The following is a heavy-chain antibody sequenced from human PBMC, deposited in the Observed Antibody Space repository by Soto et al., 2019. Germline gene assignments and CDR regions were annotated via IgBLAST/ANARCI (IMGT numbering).Heavy chain of an antibody. CDR1: GGTFSSYA. CDR3: AAPPGYSGYEEFDY. V-gene: IGHV1-69*01. CDR2: IIPIFGTA. D-gene: IGHD5-12*01. J-gene: IGHJ4*02. Sequence: QVPLVQSGAEVKKPGSSVKVSCKASGGTFSSYAISWVRPAPGQGLEWMGGIIPIFGTANYEQKFQGRVTITADESTSTAYMELSSMRSEDTAVYYCAAPPGYSGYEEFDYWGQGTLVTVSS.